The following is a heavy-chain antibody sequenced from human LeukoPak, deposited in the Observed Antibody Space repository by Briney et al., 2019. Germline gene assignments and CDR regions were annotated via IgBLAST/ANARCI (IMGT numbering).Heavy chain of an antibody. CDR3: ARDRRGQLLLYYYYYYGMDV. CDR2: ISAYNGNT. Sequence: ASVKVSCKASGYTFTSYGISWVRPAPGQGLEWMGWISAYNGNTNYAQKLQGRVTMITDTSTSTAYMELRSLRSDDTAVYYCARDRRGQLLLYYYYYYGMDVWGQGTTVTVSS. CDR1: GYTFTSYG. V-gene: IGHV1-18*01. J-gene: IGHJ6*02. D-gene: IGHD2-15*01.